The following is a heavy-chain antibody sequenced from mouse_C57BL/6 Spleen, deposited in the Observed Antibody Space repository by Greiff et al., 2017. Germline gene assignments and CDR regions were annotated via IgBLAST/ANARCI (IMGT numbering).Heavy chain of an antibody. CDR2: IYPGSGNT. J-gene: IGHJ4*01. D-gene: IGHD3-2*02. CDR1: GYTFTDYY. V-gene: IGHV1-76*01. CDR3: AREAAQACYYYDMGY. Sequence: VQLQESGAELVRPGASVKLSCKASGYTFTDYYINWVKQRPGQGLEWIARIYPGSGNTYYNEKFKGKATLTAEKSSSTAYMQLSSLASEDSAVYICAREAAQACYYYDMGYWGQGTSVTVSS.